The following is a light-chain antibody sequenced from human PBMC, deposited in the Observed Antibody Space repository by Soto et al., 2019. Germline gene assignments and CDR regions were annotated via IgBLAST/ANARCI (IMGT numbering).Light chain of an antibody. CDR2: AAS. J-gene: IGKJ4*01. Sequence: DIQMTQTPSSLSASVGDRVTITCRASQSISSYLNWYQQKPGKAPKLLIHAASTLQSGVPSRFSGSGSGTDFTLTISSLQPEDCATYYCQQTYTTPPLIFGGGTKVEIK. V-gene: IGKV1-39*01. CDR1: QSISSY. CDR3: QQTYTTPPLI.